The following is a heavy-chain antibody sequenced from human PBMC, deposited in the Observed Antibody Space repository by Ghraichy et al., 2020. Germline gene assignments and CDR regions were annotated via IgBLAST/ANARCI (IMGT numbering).Heavy chain of an antibody. V-gene: IGHV3-64D*06. J-gene: IGHJ4*02. CDR1: GFTFSSYA. CDR2: ISSNGGST. CDR3: VKDLGPPPPIVVVPAAMV. Sequence: GGSLRLSCSASGFTFSSYAMHWVRQAPGKGLEYVSAISSNGGSTYYADSVKGRFTISRDNSKNTLYLQMSSLRAEDTAVYYCVKDLGPPPPIVVVPAAMVWGQGTLVTVSS. D-gene: IGHD2-2*01.